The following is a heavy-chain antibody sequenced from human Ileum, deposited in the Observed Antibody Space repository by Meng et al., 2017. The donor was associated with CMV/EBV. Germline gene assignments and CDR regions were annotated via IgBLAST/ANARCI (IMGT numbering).Heavy chain of an antibody. J-gene: IGHJ4*02. V-gene: IGHV2-5*02. Sequence: QITLKESGPTVVKPTQTLTLTCTFSWFSLPRGMGVGWIRQPPGKALEWLAAVFWDDDKHYSPSLKSRLSIIKDTSNNQVFLTMTNVDPVDTASYYCARTTKARTSYYDTFDYWGQGTLVTVSS. CDR1: WFSLPRGMG. CDR3: ARTTKARTSYYDTFDY. CDR2: VFWDDDK. D-gene: IGHD3-22*01.